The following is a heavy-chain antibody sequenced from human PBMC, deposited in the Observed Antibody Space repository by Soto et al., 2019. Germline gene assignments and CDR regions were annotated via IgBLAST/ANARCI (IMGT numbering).Heavy chain of an antibody. V-gene: IGHV4-39*01. CDR1: GVSISSSSYY. CDR2: IYYSGST. J-gene: IGHJ4*02. CDR3: MLGSGWKDFDY. D-gene: IGHD3-22*01. Sequence: SETLSLTCTVSGVSISSSSYYWGWIRQPPGKGLEWIGNIYYSGSTYYNPSLKSRVTISVDTSKNQFSLKLSSVTAADTAVYYCMLGSGWKDFDYWGQGTLVTVSS.